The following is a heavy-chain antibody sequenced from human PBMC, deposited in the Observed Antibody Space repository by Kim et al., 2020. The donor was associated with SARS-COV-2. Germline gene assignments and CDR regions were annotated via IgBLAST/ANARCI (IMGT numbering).Heavy chain of an antibody. J-gene: IGHJ4*02. Sequence: AQKCQGRVTITADKSTSTAYMELSSLRSEDTAVYYCARVLDYYDSMAFDYWGQGTLVTVSS. CDR3: ARVLDYYDSMAFDY. D-gene: IGHD3-22*01. V-gene: IGHV1-69*04.